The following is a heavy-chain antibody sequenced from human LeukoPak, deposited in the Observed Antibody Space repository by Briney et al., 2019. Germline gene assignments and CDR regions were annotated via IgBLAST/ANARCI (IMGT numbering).Heavy chain of an antibody. CDR2: INTNTGKP. CDR1: GYSFTSYG. D-gene: IGHD2-2*01. V-gene: IGHV7-4-1*02. CDR3: ARAASLDY. Sequence: GASVRVSCKASGYSFTSYGLNWVRQVPGQGLEWMGWINTNTGKPTYAQGFTGRFVFSLDSSVSTAYLQINSLNAEGTAVYYCARAASLDYWGQGTLVTVSS. J-gene: IGHJ4*02.